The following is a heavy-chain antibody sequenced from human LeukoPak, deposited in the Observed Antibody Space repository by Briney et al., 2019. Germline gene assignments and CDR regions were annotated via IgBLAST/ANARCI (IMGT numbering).Heavy chain of an antibody. CDR1: GFTVSDNY. CDR3: AREVLGFCSGGSCYEFDAFHI. J-gene: IGHJ3*02. CDR2: LYASGTI. V-gene: IGHV3-53*01. Sequence: GGSLRLSCAASGFTVSDNYMNWVRQAPGKGLEWVSVLYASGTIYYADSVKGRFTIPRDNSKNTLYLQMNSLTAEDTAVYYCAREVLGFCSGGSCYEFDAFHIWGQGTMVTVSS. D-gene: IGHD2-15*01.